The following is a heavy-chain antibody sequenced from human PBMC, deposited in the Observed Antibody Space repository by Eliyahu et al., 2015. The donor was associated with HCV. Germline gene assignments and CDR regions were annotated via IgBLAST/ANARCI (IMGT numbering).Heavy chain of an antibody. Sequence: QVQLVQSGAEVKKPGSSVKVSCKASGDIFSNYAISWVRRAPGPGLDGWVGGIPPFGTAKYAQKFQGRVCTITADESTNTAYMELSSLRSEDTAVYYCAREGYNYDSGNNRTPGGNFDLWGRGTLVTVSS. D-gene: IGHD3-22*01. J-gene: IGHJ2*01. CDR2: GIPPFGTA. CDR3: AREGYNYDSGNNRTPGGNFDL. V-gene: IGHV1-69*01. CDR1: GDIFSNYA.